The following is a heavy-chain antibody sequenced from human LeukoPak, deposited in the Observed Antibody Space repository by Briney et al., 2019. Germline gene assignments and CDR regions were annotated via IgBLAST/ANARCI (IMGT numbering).Heavy chain of an antibody. J-gene: IGHJ5*02. CDR2: ISSSSSYK. Sequence: GGSLRLSCAASGFTFSSYSMNWVRQAPGKGLEWVSSISSSSSYKYYADSVKGRFTISRDNAKNSLYLQMNSLRAEDTAVYYCARDSSSWIRNWFDPWGQGTLVTVSS. CDR1: GFTFSSYS. D-gene: IGHD6-13*01. V-gene: IGHV3-21*01. CDR3: ARDSSSWIRNWFDP.